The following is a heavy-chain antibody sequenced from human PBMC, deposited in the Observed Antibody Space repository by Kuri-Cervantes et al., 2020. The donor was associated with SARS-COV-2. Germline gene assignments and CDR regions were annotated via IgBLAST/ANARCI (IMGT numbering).Heavy chain of an antibody. CDR1: GFTFSDHY. Sequence: GESLKISCAASGFTFSDHYMDWVRQAPGRGLEWVSAISGTGGTTYYADSVKGRFTISRDNSNNNLFLLMSSLRVEDSAVYFCAKAPSRGGSPFYFDYWGQGTLVTVSS. CDR2: ISGTGGTT. J-gene: IGHJ4*02. V-gene: IGHV3-23*01. D-gene: IGHD6-25*01. CDR3: AKAPSRGGSPFYFDY.